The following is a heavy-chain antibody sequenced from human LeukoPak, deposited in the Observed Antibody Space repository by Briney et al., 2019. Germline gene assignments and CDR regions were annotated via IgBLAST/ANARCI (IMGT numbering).Heavy chain of an antibody. CDR3: AKDLGAARPIPISPFDY. V-gene: IGHV3-30*18. CDR1: GFTFSSYG. D-gene: IGHD6-6*01. Sequence: QPGGSLRLSCAASGFTFSSYGMHWVRQAPGKGLEWVAVISYDGSNKYYADSVKGRFTISRDNSKNTLYLQMNSLRAEDTAVYYCAKDLGAARPIPISPFDYWGQGTLVTVSS. J-gene: IGHJ4*02. CDR2: ISYDGSNK.